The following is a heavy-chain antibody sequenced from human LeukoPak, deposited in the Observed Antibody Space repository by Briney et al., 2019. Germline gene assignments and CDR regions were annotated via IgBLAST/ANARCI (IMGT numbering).Heavy chain of an antibody. CDR1: GVSIRSSVPIGSSMLY. Sequence: SETLSLTCTVSGVSIRSSVPIGSSMLYWAWVRQPPGKGLEWIGDISYSGATYYNPSLKSRVTISVDKSKNQFSLKLSSVTAADTAVYYCAILGIAVAANEGYFDYWGREPWSPSPQ. J-gene: IGHJ4*02. CDR3: AILGIAVAANEGYFDY. D-gene: IGHD6-19*01. V-gene: IGHV4-39*07. CDR2: ISYSGAT.